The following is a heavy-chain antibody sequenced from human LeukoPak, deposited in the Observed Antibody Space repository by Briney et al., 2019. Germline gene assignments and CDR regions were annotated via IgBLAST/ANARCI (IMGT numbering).Heavy chain of an antibody. J-gene: IGHJ4*02. V-gene: IGHV1-69*05. CDR1: GGTFSSYA. Sequence: SVKVSCKASGGTFSSYAISWVRQAPGQGLEWMGGIIPIFGTANYAQKLQGRVTMTSDTSTSTVYMELRSLKSEDTAVYYCARRVGATPFDLWGQGTLVTVSS. D-gene: IGHD1-26*01. CDR2: IIPIFGTA. CDR3: ARRVGATPFDL.